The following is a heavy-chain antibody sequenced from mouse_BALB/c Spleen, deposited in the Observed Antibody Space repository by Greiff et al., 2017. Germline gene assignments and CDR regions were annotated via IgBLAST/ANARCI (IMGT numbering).Heavy chain of an antibody. CDR3: ARSGLRLPFDY. D-gene: IGHD1-2*01. Sequence: EVKLMESGPGLVKPSQSLSLTCTVTGYSITSDYAWNWIRQFPGNKLEWMGYISYSGSTSYNPSLKSRISITRDTSKNQFFLQLNSVTTEDTATYYCARSGLRLPFDYWGQGTTLTVSS. V-gene: IGHV3-2*02. CDR2: ISYSGST. J-gene: IGHJ2*01. CDR1: GYSITSDYA.